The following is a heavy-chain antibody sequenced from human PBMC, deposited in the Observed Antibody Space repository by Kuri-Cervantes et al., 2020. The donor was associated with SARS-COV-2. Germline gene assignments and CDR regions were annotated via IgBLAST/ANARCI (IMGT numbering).Heavy chain of an antibody. Sequence: GESLKISCAASGFTFSSYAMHWVRQAPGKGLEWVAVISYDGSNKYYADSVKGRFTISRDNSKNTLYLQMNSLRAEDTAVYYCARDRYSGYETYGMDVWGQGTTVTVSS. CDR2: ISYDGSNK. J-gene: IGHJ6*02. CDR3: ARDRYSGYETYGMDV. CDR1: GFTFSSYA. V-gene: IGHV3-30-3*01. D-gene: IGHD5-12*01.